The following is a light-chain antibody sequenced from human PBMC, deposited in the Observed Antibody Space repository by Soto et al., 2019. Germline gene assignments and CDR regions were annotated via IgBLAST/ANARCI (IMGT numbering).Light chain of an antibody. Sequence: QSVLTQPPSVSGAPGQRVTISCAGTSSNIGTGYDVHWYQQLPDTAPQLIIYEIDNRPSGVADRFSGSRSGTSASLAITGLEAGDEADYYCQSYDSILSAPIFGGGTKLTVL. CDR1: SSNIGTGYD. CDR3: QSYDSILSAPI. V-gene: IGLV1-40*01. J-gene: IGLJ2*01. CDR2: EID.